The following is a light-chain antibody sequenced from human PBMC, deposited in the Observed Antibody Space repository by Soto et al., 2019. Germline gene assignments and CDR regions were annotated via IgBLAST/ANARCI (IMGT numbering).Light chain of an antibody. CDR1: SSDVGGDNY. CDR3: GSYTTSTAPGL. J-gene: IGLJ1*01. V-gene: IGLV2-14*01. Sequence: QSGLAQPASGSGSPGQSISISCTGTSSDVGGDNYVSWYHQHPGKPPKLRIYDDRDRTSGVPNRSSGSTSGNSPSLTISGFQAEDEADYYCGSYTTSTAPGLFGTGSKVTVL. CDR2: DDR.